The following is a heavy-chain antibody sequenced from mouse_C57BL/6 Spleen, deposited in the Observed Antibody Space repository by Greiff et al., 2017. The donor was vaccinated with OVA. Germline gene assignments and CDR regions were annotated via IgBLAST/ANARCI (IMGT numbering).Heavy chain of an antibody. D-gene: IGHD1-1*01. V-gene: IGHV1-19*01. CDR3: AGGEDYGSSYKANWYFDV. J-gene: IGHJ1*03. Sequence: DVQLQESGPVLVKPGASVKMSCKASGYTFTDYYMNWVKQSHGKSLEWIGVINPYNGGTSYNQKFKGKATLTVDKSSSTAYMELNSLTSEDYAVYYCAGGEDYGSSYKANWYFDVWGTGTTVTVSS. CDR2: INPYNGGT. CDR1: GYTFTDYY.